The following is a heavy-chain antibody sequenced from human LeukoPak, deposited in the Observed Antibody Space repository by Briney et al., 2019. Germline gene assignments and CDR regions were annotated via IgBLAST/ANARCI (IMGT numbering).Heavy chain of an antibody. D-gene: IGHD3-10*01. Sequence: SETLSLTCTVSGGSISSSSYYWGWIRQPPGKGLEWIGSIYYSGSTYYNPSLKSRVTISVDTSKNQFSLKLSSVTAADTAVYYCARLPMHYYGSGSYSHGGAFDIWGQGTMVTVSS. V-gene: IGHV4-39*01. J-gene: IGHJ3*02. CDR2: IYYSGST. CDR3: ARLPMHYYGSGSYSHGGAFDI. CDR1: GGSISSSSYY.